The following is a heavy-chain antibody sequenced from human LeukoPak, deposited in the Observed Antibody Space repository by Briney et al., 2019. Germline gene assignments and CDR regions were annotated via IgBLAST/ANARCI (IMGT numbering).Heavy chain of an antibody. CDR1: GFTFDVYG. V-gene: IGHV3-20*04. CDR3: ARLRDIVVVPAAIDY. CDR2: INWKGGST. J-gene: IGHJ4*02. D-gene: IGHD2-2*02. Sequence: GGSLRLSCAASGFTFDVYGMSWVRQAPGEGLEWVSHINWKGGSTGYADSVKGRFTISRDNAKNSLYLQMNSLRAEDTALYYCARLRDIVVVPAAIDYWGQGTLVTVSS.